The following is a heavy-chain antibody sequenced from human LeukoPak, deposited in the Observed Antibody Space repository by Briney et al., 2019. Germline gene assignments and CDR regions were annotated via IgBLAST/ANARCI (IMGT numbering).Heavy chain of an antibody. V-gene: IGHV4-59*01. D-gene: IGHD3-10*01. CDR3: ARDSRIRGVKGPYYMDV. J-gene: IGHJ6*03. CDR1: GGSISSYY. Sequence: SETLSLTCTVSGGSISSYYWSWIRQPPGKGLEWIGYIYYSGSTSYNPFLKSRVTISVDTSKNQFSLKLSSVTAADTAVYYCARDSRIRGVKGPYYMDVWGKGTTVTISS. CDR2: IYYSGST.